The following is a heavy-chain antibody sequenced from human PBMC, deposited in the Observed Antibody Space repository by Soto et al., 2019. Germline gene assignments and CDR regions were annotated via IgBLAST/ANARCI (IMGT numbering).Heavy chain of an antibody. V-gene: IGHV4-39*01. CDR2: TFFGGAT. CDR3: ARFYGYHFPLDF. CDR1: GDSISSSSYF. Sequence: SKTLSLTCTVSGDSISSSSYFWGWVRQPPGKGPEWIGSTFFGGATYYNPSLKSRVTISVDASRNQFFLNLRSVTAADTAVYYFARFYGYHFPLDFSGPGSLVTVSS. J-gene: IGHJ4*02. D-gene: IGHD5-12*01.